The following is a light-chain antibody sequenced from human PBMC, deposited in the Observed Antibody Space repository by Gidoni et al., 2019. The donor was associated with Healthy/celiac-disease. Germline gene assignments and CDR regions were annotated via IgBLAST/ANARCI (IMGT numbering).Light chain of an antibody. V-gene: IGKV3-20*01. J-gene: IGKJ2*01. CDR3: QQYGSSPRNT. CDR2: GAS. Sequence: EIVLTQSPGTLSLSPGERATLSCRASQSVSSSYLAWYQQKPGQAPRLLIYGASSRATGIPDRFSGSGSGTDFTLTISRLEPEDFAVYYCQQYGSSPRNTFXQXTKLXIK. CDR1: QSVSSSY.